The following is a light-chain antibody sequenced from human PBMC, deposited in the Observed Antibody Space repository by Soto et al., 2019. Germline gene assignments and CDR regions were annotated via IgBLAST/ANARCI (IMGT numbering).Light chain of an antibody. Sequence: QSVLTQPHSVSAAPGQKVIISCSGGTSNIGNNYACWYQHLPGTAPKLLMYEDDKRASGIPDRFSGSRSGTSATLGITGLQAEDEADYYCGTWDSRLDAHVFGTGTKLTVL. CDR2: EDD. V-gene: IGLV1-51*02. CDR1: TSNIGNNY. CDR3: GTWDSRLDAHV. J-gene: IGLJ1*01.